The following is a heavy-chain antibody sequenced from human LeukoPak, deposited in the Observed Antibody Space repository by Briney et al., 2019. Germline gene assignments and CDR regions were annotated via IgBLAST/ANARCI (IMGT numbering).Heavy chain of an antibody. V-gene: IGHV4-31*03. D-gene: IGHD6-13*01. CDR1: GGSISSGGYY. J-gene: IGHJ6*02. Sequence: PSETLSLTCTVSGGSISSGGYYWSWIRQHPGKGLEWIGYIYYSGSTYYNPSLKSRVTISVDTSKNQFSLKLSSVTAADTAVYYCARDRGRSSWYYGMDVWGQGTTVTVSS. CDR2: IYYSGST. CDR3: ARDRGRSSWYYGMDV.